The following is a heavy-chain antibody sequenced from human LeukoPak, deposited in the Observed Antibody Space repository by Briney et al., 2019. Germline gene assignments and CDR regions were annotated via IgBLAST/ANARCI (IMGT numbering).Heavy chain of an antibody. CDR3: ARGRLCSSTSCYTYYFQH. V-gene: IGHV1-8*01. J-gene: IGHJ1*01. D-gene: IGHD2-2*02. Sequence: ASVKVSCKASGYTFTSYDINWVRQATGQGLEWMGWMNPNSGNTGYAQKFQGRVTMTRNTSISTAYMELSSLRSEDTAVYYCARGRLCSSTSCYTYYFQHWGRGTLVTVSS. CDR2: MNPNSGNT. CDR1: GYTFTSYD.